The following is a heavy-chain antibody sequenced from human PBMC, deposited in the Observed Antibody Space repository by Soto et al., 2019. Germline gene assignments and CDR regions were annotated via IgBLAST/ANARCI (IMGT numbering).Heavy chain of an antibody. D-gene: IGHD2-8*01. CDR2: IYYSGST. CDR1: GGSISSYY. CDR3: ARDVLVYASVNDAFDI. V-gene: IGHV4-59*08. J-gene: IGHJ3*02. Sequence: SETLSLTCTVSGGSISSYYWSWIRQPPGKGLEWIGYIYYSGSTNYNPSLKSRVTISVDTSKNQFSLKLSSVTAVDTAVYYCARDVLVYASVNDAFDIWGQGTMVTVSS.